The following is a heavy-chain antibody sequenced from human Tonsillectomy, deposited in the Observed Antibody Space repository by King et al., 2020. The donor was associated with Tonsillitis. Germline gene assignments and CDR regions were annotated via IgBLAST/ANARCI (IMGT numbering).Heavy chain of an antibody. D-gene: IGHD3-10*01. CDR2: IWYDGSNK. Sequence: HVQLVQSGGGVVQPGRSLRLSCAASGFTFSSYGMHWVRQAPGKGLEWGAVIWYDGSNKYYADSVKGRFTISRDNSKNTLYLQMNSLRAEDTAVYYCARETYYYGSGSTRNAFDIWGQGTMVTVSS. CDR3: ARETYYYGSGSTRNAFDI. V-gene: IGHV3-33*08. J-gene: IGHJ3*02. CDR1: GFTFSSYG.